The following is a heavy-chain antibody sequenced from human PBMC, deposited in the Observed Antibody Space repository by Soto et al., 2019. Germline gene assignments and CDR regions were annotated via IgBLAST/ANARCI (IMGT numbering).Heavy chain of an antibody. V-gene: IGHV5-51*01. CDR3: ARNPIVVVPAAMGPHAFDI. J-gene: IGHJ3*02. CDR1: GYSFTSYW. D-gene: IGHD2-2*01. Sequence: GESLKISCXGSGYSFTSYWIGWVRQMPGKGLEWMGIIYPGDSDTRYSPSFQGQVTISADKSISTAYLQWSSLKASDTAMYYCARNPIVVVPAAMGPHAFDIWGQGTMVTVSS. CDR2: IYPGDSDT.